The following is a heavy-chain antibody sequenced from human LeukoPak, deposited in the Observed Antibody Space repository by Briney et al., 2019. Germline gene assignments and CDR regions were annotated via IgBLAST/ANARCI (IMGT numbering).Heavy chain of an antibody. D-gene: IGHD2-15*01. Sequence: GASVKVSCKASGYTFTSYGISWVRQAPGQGLEWMGWISAYNGNTNYAQKLQGRVTMTTDTSTSTAYMELRSLRSDDTAVYYCARDGYCSGGSCYNYYGMDVWGQGTTVTVSS. V-gene: IGHV1-18*01. CDR2: ISAYNGNT. CDR1: GYTFTSYG. CDR3: ARDGYCSGGSCYNYYGMDV. J-gene: IGHJ6*02.